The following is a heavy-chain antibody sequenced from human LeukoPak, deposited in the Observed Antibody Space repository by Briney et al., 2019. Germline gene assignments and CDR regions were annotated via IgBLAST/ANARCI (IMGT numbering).Heavy chain of an antibody. CDR3: AKGRFLEWLRYYYYGMDV. J-gene: IGHJ6*02. D-gene: IGHD3-3*01. CDR1: GFTFRSHG. V-gene: IGHV3-30*02. Sequence: PGTSLRLSCAASGFTFRSHGMHWVRQAPGKGLEWVAFIWYDGSNKYYTDSVKGRFTISRDNSKNTLYLQMNSLRAEDTAVYYCAKGRFLEWLRYYYYGMDVWGQGTTVTVSS. CDR2: IWYDGSNK.